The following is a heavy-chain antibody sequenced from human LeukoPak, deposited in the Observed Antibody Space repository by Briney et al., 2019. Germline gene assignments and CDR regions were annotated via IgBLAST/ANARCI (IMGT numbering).Heavy chain of an antibody. V-gene: IGHV3-33*01. Sequence: GGSLRLSCAASGFTFSSYGMHWVRQAPGKGLEWVAVIWYDGSNKYYAVSVKGRFTISRDNSKNTLYLQMNSLRAEDTAVYYCARFNERVRGVIISLDYWGQGTLVTVSS. J-gene: IGHJ4*02. CDR3: ARFNERVRGVIISLDY. D-gene: IGHD3-10*01. CDR2: IWYDGSNK. CDR1: GFTFSSYG.